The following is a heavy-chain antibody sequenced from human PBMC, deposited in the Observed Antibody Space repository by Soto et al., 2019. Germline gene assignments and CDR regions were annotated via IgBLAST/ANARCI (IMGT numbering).Heavy chain of an antibody. Sequence: EVQLLESGGGLVQPGGSLRLSCAVSRFTFSSYSFSWVRHPPGKGLEWIARISVSGGSTHYADSVKGRFTVSSDNSKNTLYLQMNNLRAEDTAVYYCAKLYRNIKNWFDPWGQGTLVTVSS. D-gene: IGHD2-8*01. CDR1: RFTFSSYS. CDR2: ISVSGGST. CDR3: AKLYRNIKNWFDP. J-gene: IGHJ5*02. V-gene: IGHV3-23*01.